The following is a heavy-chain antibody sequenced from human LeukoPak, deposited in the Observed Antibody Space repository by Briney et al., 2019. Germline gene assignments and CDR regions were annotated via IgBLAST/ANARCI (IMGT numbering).Heavy chain of an antibody. CDR3: ARGKYDILTGYIESYYFDY. Sequence: GASVKVSCTASGYTFTSYGISWVRQAPGQGLEWMGWISAYNGNTNYAQKLQGRVTMTTDTSTSTAYMELRSLRSDDTAVYYCARGKYDILTGYIESYYFDYWGQGTLVTVSS. CDR1: GYTFTSYG. D-gene: IGHD3-9*01. CDR2: ISAYNGNT. J-gene: IGHJ4*02. V-gene: IGHV1-18*01.